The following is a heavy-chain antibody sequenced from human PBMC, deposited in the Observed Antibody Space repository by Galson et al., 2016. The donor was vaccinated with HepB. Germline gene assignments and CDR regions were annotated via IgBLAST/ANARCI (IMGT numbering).Heavy chain of an antibody. V-gene: IGHV3-23*01. CDR2: ISNSGGST. D-gene: IGHD2-2*02. J-gene: IGHJ3*02. CDR1: GFTFSSYA. CDR3: ARGRTTSCNSAFDI. Sequence: SLRLSCAASGFTFSSYAMSWVRQAPGKGLEWVSVISNSGGSTYYADSVKGRFTISRDNSKNTLYLQVNSLRVEDTAMYYCARGRTTSCNSAFDIWGQGTMVTVSS.